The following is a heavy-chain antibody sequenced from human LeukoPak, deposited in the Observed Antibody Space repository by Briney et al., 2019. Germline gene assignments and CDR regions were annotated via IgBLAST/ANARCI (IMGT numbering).Heavy chain of an antibody. D-gene: IGHD3-3*01. J-gene: IGHJ6*02. V-gene: IGHV1-18*01. Sequence: GASVKVSCKASGYTFTSYGISWVRQAPGQGLEWMGWISAYNGNTNYAQKLQGRVTMTTDTSTSTAYMELRSLRSDDTAVYYCARELLYTYYYGMDVWGQGTTVTVSS. CDR1: GYTFTSYG. CDR3: ARELLYTYYYGMDV. CDR2: ISAYNGNT.